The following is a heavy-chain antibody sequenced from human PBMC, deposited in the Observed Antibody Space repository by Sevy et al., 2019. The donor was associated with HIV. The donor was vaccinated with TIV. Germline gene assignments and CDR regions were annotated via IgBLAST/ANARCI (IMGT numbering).Heavy chain of an antibody. J-gene: IGHJ5*02. V-gene: IGHV3-23*01. CDR2: ISGTAGNT. CDR1: GFTFGSFA. D-gene: IGHD3-3*01. CDR3: AKGTAVSGLRSNWCDP. Sequence: GGSLRLSCTASGFTFGSFAMSWVRQAPGKGLEWVSGISGTAGNTYYADSVKGRFTISRDNSKNTLYLQMNSLRADDTAVYYCAKGTAVSGLRSNWCDPWGQGTLVTVSS.